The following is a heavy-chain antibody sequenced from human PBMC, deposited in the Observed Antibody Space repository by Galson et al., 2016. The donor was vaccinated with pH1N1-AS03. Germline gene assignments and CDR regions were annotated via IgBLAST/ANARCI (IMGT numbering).Heavy chain of an antibody. D-gene: IGHD5-24*01. CDR2: ADDK. CDR3: ARMGGAGYNTYYFDF. V-gene: IGHV2-70*04. J-gene: IGHJ4*02. Sequence: ADDKFYRTSLKTRLTISRDTSKNQVVLTMTNIDPVDTATYYCARMGGAGYNTYYFDFWGQGTLVTVSS.